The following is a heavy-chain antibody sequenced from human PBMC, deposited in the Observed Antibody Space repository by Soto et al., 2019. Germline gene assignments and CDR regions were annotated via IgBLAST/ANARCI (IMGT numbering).Heavy chain of an antibody. CDR1: GYTFTSYD. J-gene: IGHJ6*02. Sequence: QVQLVQSGAAVKKPGASVKVSCKASGYTFTSYDINWVRQATGQGLEWMGWMNPNSGNTAYAQKFQGRVTMTRNASISTAHIELSSLRSEDTAVYYCARWPDGYYYYGMDVWGQGTTVTVSS. CDR3: ARWPDGYYYYGMDV. V-gene: IGHV1-8*01. CDR2: MNPNSGNT.